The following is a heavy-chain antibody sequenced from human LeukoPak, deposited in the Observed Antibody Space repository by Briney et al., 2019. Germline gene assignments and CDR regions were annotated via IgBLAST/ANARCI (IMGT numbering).Heavy chain of an antibody. CDR1: GLTVSSNY. D-gene: IGHD3-10*01. Sequence: GGSLRLSCAASGLTVSSNYMSWVRQAPGKGLEWVSVIYSGGSTYYADSVKGRFTISRHNSKNTLYLQMNSLRAEDTAVYYCARGYYGSGGDWFDPWGQGTLVTVSS. J-gene: IGHJ5*02. CDR2: IYSGGST. CDR3: ARGYYGSGGDWFDP. V-gene: IGHV3-53*04.